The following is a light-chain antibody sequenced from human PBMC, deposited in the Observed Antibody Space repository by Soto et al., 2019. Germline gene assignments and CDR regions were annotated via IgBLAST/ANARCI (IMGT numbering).Light chain of an antibody. J-gene: IGKJ4*01. CDR2: DAS. V-gene: IGKV3-11*01. CDR3: QCRGIWPPGAT. Sequence: EIVLTQSPVTLSLSPGERATLSCRASQSINNYLAWYQQKPGQPPRLLIYDASNRATSIPVRFSGSGSGTGFTLTISSLEPEDSAVYYCQCRGIWPPGATFGGGTKVEIK. CDR1: QSINNY.